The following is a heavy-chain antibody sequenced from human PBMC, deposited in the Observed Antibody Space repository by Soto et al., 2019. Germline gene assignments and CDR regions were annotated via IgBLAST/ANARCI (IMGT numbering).Heavy chain of an antibody. CDR2: IIPIFGTA. V-gene: IGHV1-69*06. D-gene: IGHD6-13*01. Sequence: ASVKVSCKASGGTFSSYAISWVRQAPGQGLEWMGGIIPIFGTANYAQKFQGRVTITADKSTSTAYMELSSLRSEDTAVYYCAREAAKSSPPAGNWFDPWGQGALVTVSS. CDR3: AREAAKSSPPAGNWFDP. J-gene: IGHJ5*02. CDR1: GGTFSSYA.